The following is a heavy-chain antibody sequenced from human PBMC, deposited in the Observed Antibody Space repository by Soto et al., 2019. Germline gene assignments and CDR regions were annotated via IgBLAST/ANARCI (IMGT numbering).Heavy chain of an antibody. Sequence: SETLSLTRTVSGGSISSGGYYWSWIRRPPGKGLEWIGEINHSGSTNYNPSLKSRVTISVDTSKNQFSLKLSSVTAADTAVYYCAREAWGPYLEWLPNYWGQGTLVTVSS. J-gene: IGHJ4*02. CDR3: AREAWGPYLEWLPNY. CDR1: GGSISSGGYY. D-gene: IGHD3-3*01. CDR2: INHSGST. V-gene: IGHV4-39*01.